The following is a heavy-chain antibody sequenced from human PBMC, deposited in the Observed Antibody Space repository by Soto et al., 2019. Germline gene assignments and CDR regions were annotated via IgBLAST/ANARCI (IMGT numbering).Heavy chain of an antibody. CDR1: GFTFSSYG. CDR3: ARVYCTNGVCYVPYYYYGMDV. V-gene: IGHV3-33*01. D-gene: IGHD2-8*01. J-gene: IGHJ6*02. Sequence: GGSLRLSCAASGFTFSSYGMHWVRQAPGKGLEWVAVIWYDGSNKYYADSVKGRFTISRDNSKNTLYLQMNSLRAEDTAVYYCARVYCTNGVCYVPYYYYGMDVWGQGTTVTVSS. CDR2: IWYDGSNK.